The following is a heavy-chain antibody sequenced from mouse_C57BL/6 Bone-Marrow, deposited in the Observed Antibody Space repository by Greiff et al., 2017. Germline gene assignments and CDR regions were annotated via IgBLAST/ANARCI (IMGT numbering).Heavy chain of an antibody. V-gene: IGHV14-4*01. D-gene: IGHD1-1*01. J-gene: IGHJ4*01. CDR3: GYGNAMDY. Sequence: VQLKQSGAELVRPGASVKLSCTASGFNIKDDYMHWVKQRPEQGLEWIGWIDPENGDTAYASKFQGKATITADTSSNTAYLQLSSLTSEDTAVYYCGYGNAMDYWGQGTSVTVSS. CDR1: GFNIKDDY. CDR2: IDPENGDT.